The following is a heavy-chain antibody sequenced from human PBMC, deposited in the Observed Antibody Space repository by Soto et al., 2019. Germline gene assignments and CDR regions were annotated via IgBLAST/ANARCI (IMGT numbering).Heavy chain of an antibody. CDR2: IYSGGST. J-gene: IGHJ4*02. CDR3: AREAMVRGVIGYFDY. Sequence: GGSLRLSCAASGFTVSSNYMSWVRQAPGKGLEWVSVIYSGGSTYYADSVKGRFTISRDNSKNTLYLQMNSLRAEDTAVYYCAREAMVRGVIGYFDYWGQGTLVTVSS. V-gene: IGHV3-53*01. D-gene: IGHD3-10*01. CDR1: GFTVSSNY.